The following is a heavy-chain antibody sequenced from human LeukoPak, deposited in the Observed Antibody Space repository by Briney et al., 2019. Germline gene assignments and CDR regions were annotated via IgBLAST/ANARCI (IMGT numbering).Heavy chain of an antibody. J-gene: IGHJ4*02. CDR1: GFPFSHYW. D-gene: IGHD6-13*01. Sequence: GSLRLSCAASGFPFSHYWMSWVRQAPGKGLERVASIKQDGSQKYYGDSVKGRFTISRDNAKNSLYLQMISLRAEDTAFYYCAKDDNSWSLDYWGQGTLVTVSS. CDR3: AKDDNSWSLDY. V-gene: IGHV3-7*01. CDR2: IKQDGSQK.